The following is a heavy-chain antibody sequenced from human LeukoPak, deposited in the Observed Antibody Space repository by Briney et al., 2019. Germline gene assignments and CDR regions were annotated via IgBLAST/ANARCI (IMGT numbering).Heavy chain of an antibody. CDR3: ARFTMIRSSFDY. V-gene: IGHV4-39*07. CDR2: INHSGST. Sequence: SETLSLTCTVSGGSISSSSYYWGWIRQPPGKGLEWIGEINHSGSTNYNPSLKSRVTISVDTSKNQFSLKLSSVTAADTAVYYCARFTMIRSSFDYWGQGTLVTVSS. CDR1: GGSISSSSYY. J-gene: IGHJ4*02. D-gene: IGHD3-22*01.